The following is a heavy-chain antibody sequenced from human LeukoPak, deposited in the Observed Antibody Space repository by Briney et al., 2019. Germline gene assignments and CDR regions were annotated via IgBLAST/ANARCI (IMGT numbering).Heavy chain of an antibody. CDR2: IKQDGSEK. V-gene: IGHV3-7*01. CDR3: ARAPRSFWDTAMVTTLFDY. CDR1: GFPFSSYW. D-gene: IGHD5-18*01. Sequence: QPGGSLRLSCAASGFPFSSYWMGWVRQAPGKGLEWVANIKQDGSEKYYVDSVKGRFTISRDNAKNSLYLQTNSLRAEDTAVYYCARAPRSFWDTAMVTTLFDYWGQGTLVTVSS. J-gene: IGHJ4*02.